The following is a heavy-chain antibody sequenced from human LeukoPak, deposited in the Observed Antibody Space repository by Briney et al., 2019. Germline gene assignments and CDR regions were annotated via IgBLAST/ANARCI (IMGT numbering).Heavy chain of an antibody. V-gene: IGHV7-4-1*02. CDR3: AREEYYDSSASTNFDY. D-gene: IGHD3-22*01. CDR2: INTNTGNP. J-gene: IGHJ4*02. CDR1: GYTFTNYA. Sequence: ASVKVSCKASGYTFTNYAMNWVRQAPGQGLEWMGWINTNTGNPTYAQGFTGRFVFSLDTSVSTAFLQISSLKAEDTAVYYCAREEYYDSSASTNFDYWGQGPLVTVSS.